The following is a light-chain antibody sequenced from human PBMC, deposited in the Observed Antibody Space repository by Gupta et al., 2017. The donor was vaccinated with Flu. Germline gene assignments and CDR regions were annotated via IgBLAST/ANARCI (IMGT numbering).Light chain of an antibody. V-gene: IGKV3-11*01. Sequence: TLSLSPGERATLSCRASQSVSSYLAWYQQKPGQAPRLLIYDTSNRATGIPARFSGSGSGTDFTLTISSLEPEDFAVYYCQQRSNWPPKYTFGQGTKLEIK. J-gene: IGKJ2*01. CDR3: QQRSNWPPKYT. CDR2: DTS. CDR1: QSVSSY.